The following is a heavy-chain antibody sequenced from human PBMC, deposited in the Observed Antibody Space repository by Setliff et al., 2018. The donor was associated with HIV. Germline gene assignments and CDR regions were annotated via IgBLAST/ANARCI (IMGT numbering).Heavy chain of an antibody. J-gene: IGHJ4*02. V-gene: IGHV4-39*07. CDR2: IYYSGST. D-gene: IGHD4-17*01. Sequence: ASETLSLTCTVSGGSISSSSYYWGWIRQPPGKGLEWIGSIYYSGSTYYNPSLKSRVTISVDTSKNQFSLKLSSVTAADTAVYYCARGPLRAGTTGHFDYWGQGTLVTVSS. CDR3: ARGPLRAGTTGHFDY. CDR1: GGSISSSSYY.